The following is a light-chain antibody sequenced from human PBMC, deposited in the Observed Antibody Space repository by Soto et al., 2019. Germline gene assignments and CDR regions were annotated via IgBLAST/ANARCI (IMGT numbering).Light chain of an antibody. J-gene: IGKJ3*01. CDR3: QQYYSTPPVT. CDR2: WAS. Sequence: DIVMTQSPDSLAVSLGERATINCKSSQSVLYSSNNKNYLAWYQQKTGQTPKLLIYWASTRESGVPDRFSGSGSGTDFPLTISSLQAEDAAVYYCQQYYSTPPVTFGPGTKVDIK. V-gene: IGKV4-1*01. CDR1: QSVLYSSNNKNY.